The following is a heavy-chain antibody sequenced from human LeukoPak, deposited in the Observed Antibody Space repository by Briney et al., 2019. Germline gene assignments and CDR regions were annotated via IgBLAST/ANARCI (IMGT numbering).Heavy chain of an antibody. J-gene: IGHJ4*02. CDR3: ARDPYDYVWGSPPFDY. D-gene: IGHD3-16*01. V-gene: IGHV4-39*07. CDR2: IYYSGST. CDR1: GGSISSSSYY. Sequence: PSETLSLTCTVSGGSISSSSYYWGWIRQPPGKGLEWIGSIYYSGSTYYNPSLKSRVTISVDTSKNQFSLKLSSVTAADTAVYYCARDPYDYVWGSPPFDYWGQGTLVTVSS.